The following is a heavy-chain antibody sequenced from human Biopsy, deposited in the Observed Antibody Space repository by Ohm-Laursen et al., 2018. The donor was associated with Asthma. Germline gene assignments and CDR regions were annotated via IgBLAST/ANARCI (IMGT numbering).Heavy chain of an antibody. CDR1: GFSFSNFA. CDR2: ISKDASTQ. Sequence: SLRLSCSSPGFSFSNFAINWVRQAPGKGLEWVGVISKDASTQDYADSVKGRFTIARDNSKNTLDLQMNSLREEDTAVYYCVRDGTDDAFDIWGQGTVVSVSS. J-gene: IGHJ3*02. CDR3: VRDGTDDAFDI. D-gene: IGHD1-1*01. V-gene: IGHV3-30*01.